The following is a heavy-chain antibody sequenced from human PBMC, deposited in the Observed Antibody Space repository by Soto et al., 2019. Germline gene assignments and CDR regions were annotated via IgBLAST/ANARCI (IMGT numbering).Heavy chain of an antibody. V-gene: IGHV6-1*01. CDR3: ARGTIFGVVSDPRGGMDC. CDR1: GDSVSSNSAA. D-gene: IGHD3-3*01. Sequence: HTLSLTCGISGDSVSSNSAAWNWIRQSPSRGLEWLGRTYYRSKWYNDYAVSVKSRITINPDTSKNQFSLQLNSVTPEDTAVYYCARGTIFGVVSDPRGGMDCLVQGTTVTVSS. J-gene: IGHJ6*02. CDR2: TYYRSKWYN.